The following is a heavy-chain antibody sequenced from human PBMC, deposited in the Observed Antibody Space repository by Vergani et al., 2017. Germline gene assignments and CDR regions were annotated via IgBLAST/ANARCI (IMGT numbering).Heavy chain of an antibody. CDR3: ARGSSWFGEFTYFDY. D-gene: IGHD3-10*01. J-gene: IGHJ4*02. Sequence: QVQLVESGGGVVQPGRSLRLSCAASGFTFSSYGMHWVRQAPGKGLEWVAVIWYDGSNKYYADSVKGRFTISRDNAKNSLYLQMNSLRAEDTAVYYCARGSSWFGEFTYFDYWGQGTLVTVSS. CDR2: IWYDGSNK. V-gene: IGHV3-33*01. CDR1: GFTFSSYG.